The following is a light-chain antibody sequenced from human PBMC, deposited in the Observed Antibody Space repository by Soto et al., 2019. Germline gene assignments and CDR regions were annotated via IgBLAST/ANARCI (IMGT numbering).Light chain of an antibody. J-gene: IGKJ1*01. CDR3: QQSYSSPPT. CDR2: AAS. Sequence: DIPMPQSPSSLSASVGDRVTITCRASQSISNHLNWYQQKPGKAPKLLIFAASSLQSGVPSRFSGSRSGPDFTLTISSLQPEDFATYYCQQSYSSPPTFGHGTKVDIK. V-gene: IGKV1-39*01. CDR1: QSISNH.